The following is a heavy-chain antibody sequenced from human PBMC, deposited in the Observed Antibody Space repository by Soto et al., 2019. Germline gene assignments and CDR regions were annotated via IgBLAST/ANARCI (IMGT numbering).Heavy chain of an antibody. CDR2: IGDTGRDT. D-gene: IGHD1-26*01. Sequence: EVQLLESGGGLVQPGGSLRLSCAASGFTFDSYFMSWVRQPPGKGLEWVSAIGDTGRDTYYADSVEGRFTISRDNSKSTLYLQMDSLRAEDTAVYYCAKRSIVRGLGHHYDFWGQGTLVTVSS. J-gene: IGHJ4*02. CDR3: AKRSIVRGLGHHYDF. CDR1: GFTFDSYF. V-gene: IGHV3-23*01.